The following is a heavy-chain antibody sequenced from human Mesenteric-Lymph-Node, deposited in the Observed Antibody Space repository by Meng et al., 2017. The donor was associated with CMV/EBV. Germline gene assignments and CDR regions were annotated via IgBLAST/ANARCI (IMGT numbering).Heavy chain of an antibody. CDR1: GFTFSSYW. D-gene: IGHD3-16*02. CDR3: ARVYRLEAFDI. Sequence: GGSLRLSCAASGFTFSSYWMSWVRQALGKGLEWVANIKQDGSEKYYVDSVKGRFTISRDNAKNSLYLQMNSLRAEDTAVYYCARVYRLEAFDIWGQGTMVTVSS. V-gene: IGHV3-7*01. J-gene: IGHJ3*02. CDR2: IKQDGSEK.